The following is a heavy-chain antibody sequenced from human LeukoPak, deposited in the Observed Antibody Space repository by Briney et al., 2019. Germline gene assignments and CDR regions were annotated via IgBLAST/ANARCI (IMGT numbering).Heavy chain of an antibody. D-gene: IGHD3-10*01. J-gene: IGHJ4*02. CDR2: ISWNSGSI. V-gene: IGHV3-9*01. Sequence: GGSLRLSCAAPGFLFDDYAMHWVRQAPGKGLEWVSGISWNSGSIGYADSVKGRFTISRDNAKNSLYLQMNSLRAEDTALYYCAKGSPLYYYGSGPNFDYWGQGTLVTVSS. CDR3: AKGSPLYYYGSGPNFDY. CDR1: GFLFDDYA.